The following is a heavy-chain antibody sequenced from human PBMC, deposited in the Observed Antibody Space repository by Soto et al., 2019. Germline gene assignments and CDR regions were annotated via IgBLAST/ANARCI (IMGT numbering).Heavy chain of an antibody. CDR3: AREWNYHGEGWFDP. CDR2: IDYSGST. CDR1: GGSISSSSYY. J-gene: IGHJ5*02. V-gene: IGHV4-39*02. D-gene: IGHD1-7*01. Sequence: QLQLQESGPGLVKPSETLSLTCTVSGGSISSSSYYWGWVRQPPGKGLEWIGSIDYSGSTYYNPSLQRRVTIVVDTSNNQFSLRLNSVTAADTAVYYCAREWNYHGEGWFDPWGQGTLVTVSS.